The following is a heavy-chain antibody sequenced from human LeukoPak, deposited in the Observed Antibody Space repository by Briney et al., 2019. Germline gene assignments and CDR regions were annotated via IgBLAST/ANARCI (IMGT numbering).Heavy chain of an antibody. Sequence: SETLSLTCTVSGGSISSYYWSWIRQPPGKGLEWIGYIYYSGSTNYNPSLKSRVTISVDTSKNQFSLKLSSVTAADTAVYYCARGLTYYYDSSGYYPFDYWGQGTLVTVSS. CDR1: GGSISSYY. CDR3: ARGLTYYYDSSGYYPFDY. J-gene: IGHJ4*02. CDR2: IYYSGST. V-gene: IGHV4-59*01. D-gene: IGHD3-22*01.